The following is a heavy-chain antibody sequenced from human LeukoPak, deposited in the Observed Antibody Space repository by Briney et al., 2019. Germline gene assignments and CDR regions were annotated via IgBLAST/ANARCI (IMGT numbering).Heavy chain of an antibody. J-gene: IGHJ5*02. V-gene: IGHV3-23*01. CDR2: ISGSGGST. Sequence: PGGSLRLSCAASGFTFSSYAMSWVRQAPGKGLEWVSAISGSGGSTYYADSVKGRFTISRDNSKNTLYLQMNSLRAEDTAVYYCAKRHMIAVSPRAFDPWGQGTLVTVSS. D-gene: IGHD2-21*01. CDR3: AKRHMIAVSPRAFDP. CDR1: GFTFSSYA.